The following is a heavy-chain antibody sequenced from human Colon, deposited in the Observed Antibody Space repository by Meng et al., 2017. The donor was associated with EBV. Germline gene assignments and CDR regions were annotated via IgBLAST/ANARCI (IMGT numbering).Heavy chain of an antibody. D-gene: IGHD1-26*01. CDR3: ARVAVGISSFDY. Sequence: QLQHVGPVLVKPSPPLPLPCAISGDSDSSNSAAWNWLRQPPSRGLEWLGRTYYRSKWYNDYAVSVKSRITINPDTSKNQFSLQLNSVTPEDTAVYYCARVAVGISSFDYWGQGTLVTASS. CDR2: TYYRSKWYN. V-gene: IGHV6-1*01. CDR1: GDSDSSNSAA. J-gene: IGHJ4*02.